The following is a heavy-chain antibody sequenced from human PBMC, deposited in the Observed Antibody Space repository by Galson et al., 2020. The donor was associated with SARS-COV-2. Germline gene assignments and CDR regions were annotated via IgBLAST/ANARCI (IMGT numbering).Heavy chain of an antibody. CDR3: AKAARSGYDLSWFDP. D-gene: IGHD5-12*01. CDR1: GFTFSSYA. V-gene: IGHV3-23*03. CDR2: IYSGSTA. J-gene: IGHJ5*02. Sequence: GESLKISCAASGFTFSSYAMNWVRQAPGRGLEWVSVIYSGSTAYYADSVKGRFTISRDNSKNTLNLQMNSLRNEDTATYYCAKAARSGYDLSWFDPWGQGTLVTVSS.